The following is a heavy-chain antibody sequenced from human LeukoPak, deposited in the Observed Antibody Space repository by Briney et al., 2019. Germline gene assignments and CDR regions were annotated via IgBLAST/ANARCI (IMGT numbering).Heavy chain of an antibody. V-gene: IGHV1-2*02. Sequence: ASVKVSCKASGYTFTDYYMHWVRQLPGQGLECMGWIHPRSGETNYAQKFQGRLTMTRDTSISTAYMELSSLKSDDTALYYCARLPTGVAGTVDCWGQGTLVTVSS. CDR2: IHPRSGET. J-gene: IGHJ4*02. CDR1: GYTFTDYY. CDR3: ARLPTGVAGTVDC. D-gene: IGHD6-19*01.